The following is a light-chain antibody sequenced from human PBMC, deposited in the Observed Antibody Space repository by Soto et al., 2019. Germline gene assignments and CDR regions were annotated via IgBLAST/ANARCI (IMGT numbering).Light chain of an antibody. Sequence: QSVLTQPASVSGSPGQSITISCTGSSSDVGGYNYVSWYQQHLGKVPKLMIYEVTNRPPGVSNRFSGAKSGNTASLTISGLQAEDEADYYCSSYASTSSAWVFGGGTKLTVL. J-gene: IGLJ3*02. CDR1: SSDVGGYNY. CDR2: EVT. CDR3: SSYASTSSAWV. V-gene: IGLV2-14*01.